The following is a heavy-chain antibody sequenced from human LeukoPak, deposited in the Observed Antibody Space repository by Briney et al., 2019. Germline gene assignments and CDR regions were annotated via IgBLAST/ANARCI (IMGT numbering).Heavy chain of an antibody. J-gene: IGHJ4*02. Sequence: SETLSLTCTVSGGSISGYYWSWIRQPPGKGLEWIGYIYYSGITNYNPSLKSRVTISLDTSKSQFSLKLASVTAADTAVYYCAIHGYCGAACYTYFDSWGQGTLVSVSS. CDR3: AIHGYCGAACYTYFDS. CDR1: GGSISGYY. D-gene: IGHD2-21*01. CDR2: IYYSGIT. V-gene: IGHV4-59*08.